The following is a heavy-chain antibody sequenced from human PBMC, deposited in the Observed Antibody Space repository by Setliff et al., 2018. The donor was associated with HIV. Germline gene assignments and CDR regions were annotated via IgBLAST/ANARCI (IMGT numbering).Heavy chain of an antibody. CDR2: IIPIFGTT. V-gene: IGHV1-69*06. Sequence: SVKVSCKASGGTFNGYAISWVRQAPGQGLEWMGRIIPIFGTTDYEQKLQGRVTITADKSTSTAYMELSSLRSEDTAVYYCARGHGGTHRAYYYYYMDVWGKGTTVTVSS. D-gene: IGHD1-1*01. CDR1: GGTFNGYA. J-gene: IGHJ6*03. CDR3: ARGHGGTHRAYYYYYMDV.